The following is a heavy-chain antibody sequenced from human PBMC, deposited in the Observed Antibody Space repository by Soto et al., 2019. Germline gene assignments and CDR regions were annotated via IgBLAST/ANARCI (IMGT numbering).Heavy chain of an antibody. CDR2: ISYDENNK. CDR3: ARSTTRAPNYYYYALDV. CDR1: GFIFSSYG. V-gene: IGHV3-30*03. D-gene: IGHD1-1*01. J-gene: IGHJ6*02. Sequence: QVQLVESGGGVVQPGRSLRLSCAASGFIFSSYGMHWVRQAPGKGLEWVAVISYDENNKHYADSVKGRFTISRDNSKNTLYLQMNSLRVEDTAVYYCARSTTRAPNYYYYALDVWGQGTTVTVSS.